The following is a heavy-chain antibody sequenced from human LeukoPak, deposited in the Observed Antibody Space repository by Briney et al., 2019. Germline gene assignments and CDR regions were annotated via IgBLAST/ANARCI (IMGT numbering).Heavy chain of an antibody. D-gene: IGHD4/OR15-4a*01. CDR1: GGTFICYA. J-gene: IGHJ6*03. Sequence: SVKVSCKASGGTFICYAVIWVRQAPGQGLEWMGGTVPLKYAQKFQGRVTFTTDESTSTAFMELSSLTSEDTAVYFCARAPYGVYSGDFYSYYMDVWGKGTTVTVSS. CDR2: TVPL. V-gene: IGHV1-69*05. CDR3: ARAPYGVYSGDFYSYYMDV.